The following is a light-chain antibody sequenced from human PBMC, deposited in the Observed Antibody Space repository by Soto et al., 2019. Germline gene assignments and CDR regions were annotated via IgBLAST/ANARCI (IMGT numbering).Light chain of an antibody. CDR2: AAS. J-gene: IGKJ3*01. V-gene: IGKV1-12*01. Sequence: IQMTQSPSSMSASVGDTVTITCRASESIAGWLAWYQQKPGEAPKLPIYAASTLQSGVPSRFSGSGYGTDFTLTINGLQPEDFATYYCQQPYTFPLTFGPGTKVDI. CDR3: QQPYTFPLT. CDR1: ESIAGW.